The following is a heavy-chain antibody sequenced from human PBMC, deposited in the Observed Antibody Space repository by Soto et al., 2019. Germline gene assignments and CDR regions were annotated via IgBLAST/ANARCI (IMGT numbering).Heavy chain of an antibody. Sequence: PSETLSLTCAVYGGSFSGYYWSWIRQPPGKGLEWIGEINHSGSTNYNPSLKSRVTISVDTSKNQFSLKLSSVTAADTAVYYCARAIFGVVTLNWFDPWGQGTLVTVSS. V-gene: IGHV4-34*01. J-gene: IGHJ5*02. CDR1: GGSFSGYY. CDR2: INHSGST. D-gene: IGHD3-3*01. CDR3: ARAIFGVVTLNWFDP.